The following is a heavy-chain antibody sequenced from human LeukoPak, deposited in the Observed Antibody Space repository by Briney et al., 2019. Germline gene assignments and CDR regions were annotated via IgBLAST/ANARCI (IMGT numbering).Heavy chain of an antibody. CDR3: AKFISARDYGHFSGRLFDY. D-gene: IGHD4/OR15-4a*01. J-gene: IGHJ4*02. V-gene: IGHV3-23*01. Sequence: GGSLRLSCAASGFTFSSYGMSWVRQAPGKGLEWVSGISGGGDSTYYADSVKGRFTLSRDNPKNTLCLQMNSLTAEDTAVYYCAKFISARDYGHFSGRLFDYWGQGTLVTVSS. CDR1: GFTFSSYG. CDR2: ISGGGDST.